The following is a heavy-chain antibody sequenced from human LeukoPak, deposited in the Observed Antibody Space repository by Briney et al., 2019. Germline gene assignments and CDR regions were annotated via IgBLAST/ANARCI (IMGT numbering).Heavy chain of an antibody. Sequence: GGSLRLSCAASGFTFSSYAMSWVRQAPGKGLEWVSAISGSSSYIYYADSVKGRFTISRDNAKNSLYLQMNSLRAEDTAVYYCARGFGSRYSYGPLPYYYYMDVWGKGTTVTVSS. CDR2: ISGSSSYI. CDR3: ARGFGSRYSYGPLPYYYYMDV. D-gene: IGHD5-18*01. CDR1: GFTFSSYA. J-gene: IGHJ6*03. V-gene: IGHV3-21*01.